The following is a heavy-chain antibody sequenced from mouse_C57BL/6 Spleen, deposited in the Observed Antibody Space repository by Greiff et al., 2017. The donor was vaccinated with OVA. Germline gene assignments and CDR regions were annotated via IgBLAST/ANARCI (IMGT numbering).Heavy chain of an antibody. CDR3: ARTWGDGYFDV. J-gene: IGHJ1*03. V-gene: IGHV5-17*01. CDR2: ISSGSSTI. CDR1: GFTFSDYG. Sequence: EVHLVESGGGLVKPGGSLKLSCAASGFTFSDYGMHWVRQAPEKGLEWVAYISSGSSTIYYADTVKGRFTISRDNAKNTLFLQMTRLRSEDTAMYYCARTWGDGYFDVWGTGTTVTVSS. D-gene: IGHD3-3*01.